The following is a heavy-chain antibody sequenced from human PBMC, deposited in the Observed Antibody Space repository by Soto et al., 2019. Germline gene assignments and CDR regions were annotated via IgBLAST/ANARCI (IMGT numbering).Heavy chain of an antibody. CDR1: GGSISSGCYY. CDR2: LYYSGST. CDR3: ARPRLRWYFDL. Sequence: QVQLQASGPALVKPSQTLSLTCTVSGGSISSGCYYWSWICHHPEKGLERIGYLYYSGSTYYNPSLKSLVTISVDTSKNQSSLKLCSVTAADTAVYYCARPRLRWYFDLWGRGTLVTVSS. J-gene: IGHJ2*01. D-gene: IGHD4-17*01. V-gene: IGHV4-31*01.